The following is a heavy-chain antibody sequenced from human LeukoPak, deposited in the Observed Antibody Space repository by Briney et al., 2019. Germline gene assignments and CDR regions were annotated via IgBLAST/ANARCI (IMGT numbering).Heavy chain of an antibody. Sequence: SETLSLTCAVYGGSFSGYYWSWIRQPPGKGLEWIGEINHSGSTNYNPSLKSRVTISVDTSKNQFSLKLSSVTAADTAVYYCARQRARRLAAAGNFDYWGQGTLVAVSS. CDR1: GGSFSGYY. CDR2: INHSGST. J-gene: IGHJ4*02. D-gene: IGHD6-13*01. CDR3: ARQRARRLAAAGNFDY. V-gene: IGHV4-34*01.